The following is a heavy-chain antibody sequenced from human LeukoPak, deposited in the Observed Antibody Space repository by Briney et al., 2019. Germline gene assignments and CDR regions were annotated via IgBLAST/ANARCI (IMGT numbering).Heavy chain of an antibody. D-gene: IGHD3-10*01. J-gene: IGHJ6*02. CDR1: GLSLNTAGVG. Sequence: ASGPTLVKPTQTLTLTCTLSGLSLNTAGVGVGWIRQPPGKALEWLALIYWDDDKRYNPSLKTRLTITKDTSKNQVVLTVTNMDPVDTATYYCAKAGYGSGSYLRYYYYGMDVWGQGTTVTVS. CDR3: AKAGYGSGSYLRYYYYGMDV. CDR2: IYWDDDK. V-gene: IGHV2-5*02.